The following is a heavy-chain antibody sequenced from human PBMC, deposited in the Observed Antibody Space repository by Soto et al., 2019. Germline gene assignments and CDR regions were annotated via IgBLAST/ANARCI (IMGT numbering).Heavy chain of an antibody. CDR1: GGPFSGVY. Sequence: XETLSLTCAVSGGPFSGVYWSWIRQPAGKGLEWIGGVNHRGSANYNPSLESRVTMSVDTSKNQFSLKLTSVTAADSAVYYCARDAFCGSGTCRVGHWFDPWGQGTLVTVSS. CDR2: VNHRGSA. V-gene: IGHV4-34*01. J-gene: IGHJ5*02. CDR3: ARDAFCGSGTCRVGHWFDP. D-gene: IGHD2-21*01.